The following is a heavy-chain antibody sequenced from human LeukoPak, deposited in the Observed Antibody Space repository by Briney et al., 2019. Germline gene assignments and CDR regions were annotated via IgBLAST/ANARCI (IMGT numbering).Heavy chain of an antibody. CDR2: ISACNGNT. CDR3: ARGDYYYDSSGQDY. Sequence: ASVKVSCKASGYTFTSYGISWVRQAPGQGLEWMGWISACNGNTNYAQKLQGRVTMTTDTSTSTAYMELRSLRSDDTAVYYCARGDYYYDSSGQDYWGQGTLVTVSS. V-gene: IGHV1-18*01. D-gene: IGHD3-22*01. CDR1: GYTFTSYG. J-gene: IGHJ4*02.